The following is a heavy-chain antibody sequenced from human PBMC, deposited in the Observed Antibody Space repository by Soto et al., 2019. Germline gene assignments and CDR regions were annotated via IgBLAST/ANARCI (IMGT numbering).Heavy chain of an antibody. CDR1: GFTFSSYA. V-gene: IGHV3-30-3*01. D-gene: IGHD3-10*01. J-gene: IGHJ3*02. Sequence: GGSLRLSCAASGFTFSSYAMHWVRQAPGKGLEWVAVISYDGSNKYYADSVKGRFTISRDNSKNTLYLQMNSLRAEDTAVYYCARDERGSITMVRGYAFDIWGQGTMVTVSS. CDR2: ISYDGSNK. CDR3: ARDERGSITMVRGYAFDI.